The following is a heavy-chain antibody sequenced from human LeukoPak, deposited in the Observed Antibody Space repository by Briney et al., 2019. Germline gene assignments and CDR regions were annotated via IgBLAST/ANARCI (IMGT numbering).Heavy chain of an antibody. J-gene: IGHJ4*02. V-gene: IGHV4-30-4*01. CDR3: ARVRLGYGFALEY. D-gene: IGHD5-18*01. CDR2: INYSGST. CDR1: GGSISSGDYY. Sequence: SETLSLTCTVSGGSISSGDYYWSWLRQPPGRGLGWSGYINYSGSTYYNPSLKSRVTISVNTSKNQFSLKLSSVTATAPAVYYWARVRLGYGFALEYWGQGTLVTVSS.